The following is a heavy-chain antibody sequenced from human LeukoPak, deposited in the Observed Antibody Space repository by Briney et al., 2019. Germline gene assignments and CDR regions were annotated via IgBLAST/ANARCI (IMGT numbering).Heavy chain of an antibody. D-gene: IGHD3-22*01. CDR3: AKGPQPHSGYHPDY. J-gene: IGHJ4*02. CDR2: ITGSDDTT. CDR1: GFTFSSNA. Sequence: GGSLRLSCAASGFTFSSNAMTWVRQAPGKGLEWVSTITGSDDTTYYADSVRGRFTISRDYSKNTVHLQLNSLGAEDTALYYCAKGPQPHSGYHPDYWGRGTLVTVSS. V-gene: IGHV3-23*01.